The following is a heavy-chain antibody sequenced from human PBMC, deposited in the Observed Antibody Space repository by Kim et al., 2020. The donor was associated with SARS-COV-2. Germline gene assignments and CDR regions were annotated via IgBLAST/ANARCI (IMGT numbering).Heavy chain of an antibody. J-gene: IGHJ3*02. CDR2: ISYDGSNK. CDR3: ASGSSGWYGSDAFDI. V-gene: IGHV3-30*04. D-gene: IGHD6-19*01. CDR1: GFTFSSYA. Sequence: GGSLRLSCAASGFTFSSYAMHWVRQAPGKGLEWVAVISYDGSNKYYADSVKGRFTISRDNSKNTLYLQMNSLRAEDTAVYYCASGSSGWYGSDAFDIWGQGTMVTVSS.